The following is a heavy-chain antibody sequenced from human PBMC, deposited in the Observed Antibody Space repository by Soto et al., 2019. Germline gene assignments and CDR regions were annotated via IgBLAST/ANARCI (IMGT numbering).Heavy chain of an antibody. V-gene: IGHV3-30*18. D-gene: IGHD2-2*01. Sequence: QVQLVQSGGGVVQPGRSLRLSCAASGFTFSSYVTHWLRQAPGKGLEWVAVISHDGNNKYYADSVKGRFTISRDNSKNTLYLQMNSLTTEDTAVYYCAKGGPDCASTTCYLLVAFDIWGQGTMVTVSS. CDR1: GFTFSSYV. CDR2: ISHDGNNK. CDR3: AKGGPDCASTTCYLLVAFDI. J-gene: IGHJ3*02.